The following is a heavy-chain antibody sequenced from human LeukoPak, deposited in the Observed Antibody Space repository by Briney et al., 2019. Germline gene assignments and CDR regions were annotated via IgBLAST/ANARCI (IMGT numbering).Heavy chain of an antibody. CDR2: IYYYGNT. CDR1: GGSISSSSYY. Sequence: SETLSLTCTVSGGSISSSSYYWGWIRQPPGKGLEWIGSIYYYGNTYYNPSLKSRVTISVDTSKNQFSLKLSSVTAADTAVYYCARNSGSYYSYFDYWGQGTLVAVSS. J-gene: IGHJ4*02. D-gene: IGHD1-26*01. CDR3: ARNSGSYYSYFDY. V-gene: IGHV4-39*01.